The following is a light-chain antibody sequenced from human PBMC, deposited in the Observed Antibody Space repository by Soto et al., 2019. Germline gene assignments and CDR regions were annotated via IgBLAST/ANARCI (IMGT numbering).Light chain of an antibody. Sequence: DIQMTQSPSSLSASVGDRVTITCRASQSISGYLNWYQQKPGKAPKFLIYAASSLQSGVPSRFSGSGAGTDFTLTISRLQPEDFATYYCQQSYRTPYTFGQGTKLEIK. V-gene: IGKV1-39*01. J-gene: IGKJ2*01. CDR3: QQSYRTPYT. CDR2: AAS. CDR1: QSISGY.